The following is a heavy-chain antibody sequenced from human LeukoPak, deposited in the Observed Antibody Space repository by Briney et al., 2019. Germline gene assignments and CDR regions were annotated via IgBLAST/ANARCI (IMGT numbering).Heavy chain of an antibody. CDR3: ARGIGIAAVGGFDY. CDR1: GFTFSSHW. CDR2: INTDESKI. J-gene: IGHJ4*02. V-gene: IGHV3-74*01. Sequence: GGSLRLSCAASGFTFSSHWMHWVRQTPGKGLVWVSRINTDESKINHADSVKGRFTISRDNAKNMLYLQMNSPRAEDTAVYYCARGIGIAAVGGFDYWGQGTLVTVSS. D-gene: IGHD6-13*01.